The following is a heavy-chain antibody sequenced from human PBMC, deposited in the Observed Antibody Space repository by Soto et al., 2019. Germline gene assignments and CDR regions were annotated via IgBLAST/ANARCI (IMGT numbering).Heavy chain of an antibody. CDR2: IIPIFGTA. CDR1: GGTFSSYA. V-gene: IGHV1-69*06. J-gene: IGHJ5*02. D-gene: IGHD2-15*01. Sequence: QVQLVQSGAEVKKPGSSVKVSCKASGGTFSSYAISWVRQAPGQGLEWVGGIIPIFGTANYAQKFQGRVTITADKSTSTAYMELSSLRSEDTAVYYCAHIVVVVAATRANWFDPWGQGTLVTVSS. CDR3: AHIVVVVAATRANWFDP.